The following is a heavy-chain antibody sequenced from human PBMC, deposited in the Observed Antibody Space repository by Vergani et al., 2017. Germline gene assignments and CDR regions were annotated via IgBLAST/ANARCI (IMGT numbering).Heavy chain of an antibody. D-gene: IGHD3-22*01. CDR2: IYYSGST. CDR1: GGSISSSSYY. J-gene: IGHJ4*02. Sequence: QLQLQESGPGLVKPSETLSLTCTVSGGSISSSSYYWGWIRQPPGKGLEWIGSIYYSGSTYYNPSLKSRVTISVDTSKNQFSLKLSSVTAADTAVYYCARWTSPMYYDDSSGPSWGQGTLVTVSS. CDR3: ARWTSPMYYDDSSGPS. V-gene: IGHV4-39*01.